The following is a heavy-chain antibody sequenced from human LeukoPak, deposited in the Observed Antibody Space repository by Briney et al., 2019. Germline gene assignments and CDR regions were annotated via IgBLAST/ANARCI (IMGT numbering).Heavy chain of an antibody. V-gene: IGHV4-34*01. CDR3: ARVRSYYYDSSGYHSEYYFDY. Sequence: SETLSLTCAVYGGSFSGYYWSWIRQPPGKGLEWIGEINHSGSTNYNPSLKSRVTISVDTSKNQFSLKLSSVTAADTAVYYCARVRSYYYDSSGYHSEYYFDYWGQGTLVTVSS. D-gene: IGHD3-22*01. J-gene: IGHJ4*02. CDR2: INHSGST. CDR1: GGSFSGYY.